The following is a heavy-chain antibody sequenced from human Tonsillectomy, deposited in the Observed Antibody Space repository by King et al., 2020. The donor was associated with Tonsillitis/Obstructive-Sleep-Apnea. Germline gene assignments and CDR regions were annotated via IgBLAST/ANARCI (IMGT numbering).Heavy chain of an antibody. V-gene: IGHV3-11*01. CDR3: ARVSVLAEEPYFQH. D-gene: IGHD4/OR15-4a*01. J-gene: IGHJ1*01. CDR1: GFTFSDYY. CDR2: ISRRGSTI. Sequence: VQLVESGGGLVKPGGSLRLSCAASGFTFSDYYMSWIRQAPGKGLEWVSYISRRGSTIYYADSVQGRFTISRDNAQKSLYLQMNCLRAEDTAVYYCARVSVLAEEPYFQHWGQGTLVTVSS.